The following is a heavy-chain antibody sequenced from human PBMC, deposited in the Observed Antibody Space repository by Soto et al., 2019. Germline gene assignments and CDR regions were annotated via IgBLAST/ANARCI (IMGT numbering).Heavy chain of an antibody. CDR3: AKNRGAGDYTNWSFAV. CDR2: IHGDGDYS. D-gene: IGHD2-2*02. V-gene: IGHV3-23*01. CDR1: GFMFSCCA. J-gene: IGHJ2*01. Sequence: EVQLLDSGGGLVQPGGSLRLSCAASGFMFSCCAMSWVRQAPGKGLEWVSTIHGDGDYSHYTDSVEGRFTISRDNSRNTLYLQMDSLRADDTAKYYCAKNRGAGDYTNWSFAVWGRGTLVAVSS.